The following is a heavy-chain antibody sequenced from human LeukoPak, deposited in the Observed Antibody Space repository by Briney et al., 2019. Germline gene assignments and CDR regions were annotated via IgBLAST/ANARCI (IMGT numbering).Heavy chain of an antibody. CDR1: GGSISSSSYY. D-gene: IGHD3-3*01. CDR2: IYYSGST. V-gene: IGHV4-39*07. Sequence: SETLSLTCTVSGGSISSSSYYWGWIRQPPGKGLEWIGSIYYSGSTYYNPSLKSRVTISVDTSENQFSLKLSSVTAADTAVYYCARGPLVPHYDFWSGYYYFDYWGQGTLVTVSS. CDR3: ARGPLVPHYDFWSGYYYFDY. J-gene: IGHJ4*02.